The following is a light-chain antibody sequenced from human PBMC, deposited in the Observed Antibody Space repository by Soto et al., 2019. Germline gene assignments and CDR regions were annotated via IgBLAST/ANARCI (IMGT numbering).Light chain of an antibody. CDR3: AAWDDSLNGRHV. Sequence: QSVLTQPPSASGTPGQRVTISCSGSSSNIGSNTVNWFQQLPGTAPKLLIHSDNRRPSGVPGRFSGSKSGTSASLAISGLQSEDEADYYCAAWDDSLNGRHVFGTGTKVT. J-gene: IGLJ1*01. CDR2: SDN. V-gene: IGLV1-44*01. CDR1: SSNIGSNT.